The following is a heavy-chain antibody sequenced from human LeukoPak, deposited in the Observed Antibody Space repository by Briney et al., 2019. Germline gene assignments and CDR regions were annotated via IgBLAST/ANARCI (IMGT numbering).Heavy chain of an antibody. CDR1: GFTFNNAW. CDR2: IKSKVDGGST. CDR3: AAGTRRSDFDY. V-gene: IGHV3-15*01. J-gene: IGHJ4*02. Sequence: GGSLRLSCAASGFTFNNAWMSWARQAPGKGLEWVGRIKSKVDGGSTDYAAPVKGRFTISRDDSKNTLYLQMTSLKTEDTAFYYCAAGTRRSDFDYWGQGTLVTVSA.